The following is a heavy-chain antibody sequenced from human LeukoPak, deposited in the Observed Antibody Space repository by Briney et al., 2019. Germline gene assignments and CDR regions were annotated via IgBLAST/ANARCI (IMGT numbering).Heavy chain of an antibody. D-gene: IGHD6-13*01. CDR2: IDPSDSYT. CDR3: ASARAAAGTLLDY. J-gene: IGHJ4*02. CDR1: GYSFTSYW. V-gene: IGHV5-10-1*01. Sequence: GESLKISCKGSGYSFTSYWISWVRQMPGKGLEWMGRIDPSDSYTNYSPSLQGHVTISADKSISTAYLQWSSLKASDTAMYYCASARAAAGTLLDYWGQGTLVTVSS.